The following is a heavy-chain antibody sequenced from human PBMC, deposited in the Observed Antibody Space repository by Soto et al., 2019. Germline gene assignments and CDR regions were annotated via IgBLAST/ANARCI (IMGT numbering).Heavy chain of an antibody. J-gene: IGHJ6*02. D-gene: IGHD3-9*01. V-gene: IGHV3-64*02. CDR1: GFTFSNYA. Sequence: EVQLVESGEGLVQPGGSLRLSCAASGFTFSNYAMHWVRQAPGKVLEYISGISTNGGRTYYADSVKGRFTISRENSKNTLYLQMGRLRAEDMAVHYCAREAGTGGMDVWGQGTTVTVSS. CDR2: ISTNGGRT. CDR3: AREAGTGGMDV.